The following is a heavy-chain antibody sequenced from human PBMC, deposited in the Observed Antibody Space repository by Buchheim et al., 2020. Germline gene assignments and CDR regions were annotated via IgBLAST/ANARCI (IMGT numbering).Heavy chain of an antibody. Sequence: QVQLVESGGGVVQPGRSLRLSCAASGFTFSSYVMHWVRQAPGKGLEWVAVISYDGSNKYYADSVKGRFTISRDNSKNTLYLQMNSLRAEDTAVYYCASGRNYGDYEDFDYWGQGTL. V-gene: IGHV3-30*04. CDR3: ASGRNYGDYEDFDY. CDR1: GFTFSSYV. J-gene: IGHJ4*02. D-gene: IGHD4-17*01. CDR2: ISYDGSNK.